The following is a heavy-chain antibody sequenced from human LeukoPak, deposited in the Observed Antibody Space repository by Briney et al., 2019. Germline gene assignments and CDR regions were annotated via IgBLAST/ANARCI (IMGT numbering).Heavy chain of an antibody. D-gene: IGHD6-19*01. V-gene: IGHV3-43*02. CDR2: ISGDGGST. CDR1: GFMFHDYA. J-gene: IGHJ4*02. Sequence: GGSLGLSCAAPGFMFHDYAIHWVRQAPGKGLEWVSLISGDGGSTFYADSVKGRFTISRDNSKNSLYLQMNRLRSDDTALYYCARESESSGWYDYWGQGTLVTVSS. CDR3: ARESESSGWYDY.